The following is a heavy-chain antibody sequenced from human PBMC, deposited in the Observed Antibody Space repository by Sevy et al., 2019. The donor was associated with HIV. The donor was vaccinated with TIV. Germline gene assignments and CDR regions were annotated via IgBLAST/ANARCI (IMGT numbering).Heavy chain of an antibody. J-gene: IGHJ4*02. D-gene: IGHD2-15*01. Sequence: ASVKVSCRASGGNFNSYDITWVRQAPGQGLEWVGGIIPMFGSTNYALKFQGRVTITADVSATTVYLELSNLRSEDTAVYYCARGVVLHGPTKYYFDFWGQGTLVTVSS. CDR3: ARGVVLHGPTKYYFDF. CDR2: IIPMFGST. CDR1: GGNFNSYD. V-gene: IGHV1-69*13.